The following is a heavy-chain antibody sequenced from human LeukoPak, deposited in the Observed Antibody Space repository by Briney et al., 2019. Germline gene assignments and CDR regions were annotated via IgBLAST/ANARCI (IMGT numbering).Heavy chain of an antibody. D-gene: IGHD6-6*01. CDR1: GYTFTGYY. CDR3: AREYSSTSGRLYDY. J-gene: IGHJ4*02. CDR2: IAPNSGGT. Sequence: ASVKVSCKASGYTFTGYYMHWVRQAPGQGLEWMGWIAPNSGGTNYAQNFQGRVTMTRDTSINTAYMELTRLTSDDTAVYYCAREYSSTSGRLYDYWGQGSLVTVSS. V-gene: IGHV1-2*02.